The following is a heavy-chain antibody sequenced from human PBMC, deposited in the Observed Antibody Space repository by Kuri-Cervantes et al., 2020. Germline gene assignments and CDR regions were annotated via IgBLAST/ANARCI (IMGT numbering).Heavy chain of an antibody. J-gene: IGHJ4*02. CDR3: ARETTGLADY. CDR1: GGSISSSSYY. D-gene: IGHD1-14*01. V-gene: IGHV4-39*07. CDR2: IYDSGST. Sequence: GSLRLSCTVSGGSISSSSYYWGWIHQPPGKGLEWIGSIYDSGSTYYNPSFKSRVTISVDTSKNQFSLKLSSVTAADTAVYYCARETTGLADYWGQGTLVTVSS.